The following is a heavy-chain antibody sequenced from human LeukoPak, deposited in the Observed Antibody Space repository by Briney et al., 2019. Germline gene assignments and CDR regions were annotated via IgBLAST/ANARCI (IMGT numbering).Heavy chain of an antibody. CDR2: ISYDGSNK. Sequence: GGSLRLSCAASGFTFSSYAMHWVRQAPGKGLEWVAVISYDGSNKYYADSVKGRFTISRDPSKNTLYLEMTSLRTEDTAVYYCAGEADSGYYRTVDYWGQGTMVTVS. V-gene: IGHV3-30*04. J-gene: IGHJ4*02. CDR1: GFTFSSYA. D-gene: IGHD2-15*01. CDR3: AGEADSGYYRTVDY.